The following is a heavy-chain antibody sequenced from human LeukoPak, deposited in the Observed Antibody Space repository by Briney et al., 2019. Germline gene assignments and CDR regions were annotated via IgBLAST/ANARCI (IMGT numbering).Heavy chain of an antibody. CDR1: GYTFSSYW. CDR2: IYPGDSDA. J-gene: IGHJ4*02. Sequence: GESLKISCKGAGYTFSSYWIGWVRQMPGKGLAWMGIIYPGDSDARYSPSLQGQVPISVDTSIGPAYLPWSSLKASDTAIYYCARQNDFRLDYWGQGTLVTVSS. CDR3: ARQNDFRLDY. D-gene: IGHD3-3*01. V-gene: IGHV5-51*01.